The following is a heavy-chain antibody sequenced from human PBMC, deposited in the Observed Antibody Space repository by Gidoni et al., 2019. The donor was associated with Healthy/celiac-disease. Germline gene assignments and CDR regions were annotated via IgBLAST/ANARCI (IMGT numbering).Heavy chain of an antibody. D-gene: IGHD3-22*01. CDR2: INHSGST. Sequence: QVQLQQRGAGLLKSSETLSPTSAVYGGSFSGYYWSWIRQPPGKGLEWIGEINHSGSTNYNPSLKSRVTISVDTSKNQFSLKLSSVTAADTAVYYCARVSSGYSLGYWGQGTLVTVSS. V-gene: IGHV4-34*01. CDR1: GGSFSGYY. CDR3: ARVSSGYSLGY. J-gene: IGHJ4*02.